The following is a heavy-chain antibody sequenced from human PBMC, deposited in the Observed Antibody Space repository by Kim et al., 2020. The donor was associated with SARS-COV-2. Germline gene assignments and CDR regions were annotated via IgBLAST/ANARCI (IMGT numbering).Heavy chain of an antibody. CDR3: ARGEASGHDAFDV. J-gene: IGHJ3*01. Sequence: GGSLRLSCAASGFTFSTSGMYWVRQAPGKGLEWVADIWSYGNNQYYADSVKGRFTISRDNSTNTVYLQMNTLRVEDTAVYYCARGEASGHDAFDVWGQGTMVIVSS. CDR2: IWSYGNNQ. V-gene: IGHV3-33*01. D-gene: IGHD3-10*01. CDR1: GFTFSTSG.